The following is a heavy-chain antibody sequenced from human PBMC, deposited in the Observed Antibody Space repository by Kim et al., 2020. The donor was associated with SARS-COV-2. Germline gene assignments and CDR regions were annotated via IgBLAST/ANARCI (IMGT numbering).Heavy chain of an antibody. D-gene: IGHD4-17*01. J-gene: IGHJ5*02. CDR3: ARDLTTVTTFWFDP. Sequence: GGSLRLSCAASGFTFSSYSMNWVRQAPGKGLEWVSSISSSSSYIYYADSVKGRFTISRNNAKNSLYLQMNSLRAEDTAVYYCARDLTTVTTFWFDPWGQGTLLTVSS. V-gene: IGHV3-21*01. CDR1: GFTFSSYS. CDR2: ISSSSSYI.